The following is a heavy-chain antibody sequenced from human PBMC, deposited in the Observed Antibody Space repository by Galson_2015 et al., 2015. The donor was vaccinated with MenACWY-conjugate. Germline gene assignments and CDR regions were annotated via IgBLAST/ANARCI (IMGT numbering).Heavy chain of an antibody. V-gene: IGHV3-30*18. Sequence: SLRLSCAASGFTFSSYGMHWVRQAPGKGLEWVAVISYDGSNKYYADSVKGRFTISRDNSKNTLYLQMNSLRAEDTAVYYCAKEGSKWIQLWPYPDYWGQGTLVTVSS. J-gene: IGHJ4*02. CDR1: GFTFSSYG. CDR3: AKEGSKWIQLWPYPDY. CDR2: ISYDGSNK. D-gene: IGHD5-18*01.